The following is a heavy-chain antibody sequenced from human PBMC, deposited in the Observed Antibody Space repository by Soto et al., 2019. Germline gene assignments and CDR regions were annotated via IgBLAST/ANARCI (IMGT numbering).Heavy chain of an antibody. V-gene: IGHV1-18*01. J-gene: IGHJ4*02. CDR3: ARTSPYLVVGAGNLPDY. CDR1: GNTFTSNG. CDR2: ISAYNVNT. D-gene: IGHD2-15*01. Sequence: GASVKVSCKASGNTFTSNGFNWVRQAPGQGLEWVGWISAYNVNTNYAQKFQGRVTLTTDKSTSTAYMELRSLRFDDTAVFYCARTSPYLVVGAGNLPDYRGQGTLVTVSS.